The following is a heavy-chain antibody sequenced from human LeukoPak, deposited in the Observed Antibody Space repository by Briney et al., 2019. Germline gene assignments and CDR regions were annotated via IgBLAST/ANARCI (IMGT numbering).Heavy chain of an antibody. V-gene: IGHV3-7*01. CDR3: ARAQYCSGGRCYSVAWFDP. Sequence: GGSLRLSCATSRFTFSRYWMTWVRQVPGKGLEWVASINRDGSEKYVDSVKGRFTISRDNVKNSLYLHMDSLRVEDTAVYYCARAQYCSGGRCYSVAWFDPWGQGALVTVSS. CDR1: RFTFSRYW. J-gene: IGHJ5*02. CDR2: INRDGSEK. D-gene: IGHD2-15*01.